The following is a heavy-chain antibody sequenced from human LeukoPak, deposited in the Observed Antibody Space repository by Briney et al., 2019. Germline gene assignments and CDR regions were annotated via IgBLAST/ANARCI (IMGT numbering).Heavy chain of an antibody. CDR1: GFTFTNYG. CDR3: AKVVAGNIDYYFDY. J-gene: IGHJ4*02. D-gene: IGHD2/OR15-2a*01. Sequence: GGSLRLSCTTSGFTFTNYGINWVRQAPGKGLEWVAAIWYDGSKTSYTDSVKGRFTISRDNSKNTVYLQMRNLRVEHTAVYYCAKVVAGNIDYYFDYWGQGILVAVSS. V-gene: IGHV3-33*06. CDR2: IWYDGSKT.